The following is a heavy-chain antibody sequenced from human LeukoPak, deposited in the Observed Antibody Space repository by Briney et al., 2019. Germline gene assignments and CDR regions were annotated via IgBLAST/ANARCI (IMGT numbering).Heavy chain of an antibody. CDR1: GGSVSSYY. V-gene: IGHV4-59*02. J-gene: IGHJ4*02. D-gene: IGHD6-19*01. Sequence: SETLSLTCTVSGGSVSSYYWSWIRQPPGKGLEWIGYIYYSGSTNYNPSLKSRVTISVDTSKNQFSLKLSSVTAADTAVYYCATFTGDSSLWGQGTLVTVSS. CDR2: IYYSGST. CDR3: ATFTGDSSL.